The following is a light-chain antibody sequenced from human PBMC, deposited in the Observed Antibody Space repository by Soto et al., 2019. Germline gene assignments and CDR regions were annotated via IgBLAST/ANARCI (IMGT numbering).Light chain of an antibody. Sequence: DIQMTQSPSSLSASVGDRVTITCRASQGISTYLNWYQQKPGKAPKLLIYAASSLQSGVPSRFSGSGSGTDFTLTISNLQPEDFATYYCQQANSFPISFGQGTRLEIK. CDR3: QQANSFPIS. CDR1: QGISTY. CDR2: AAS. J-gene: IGKJ5*01. V-gene: IGKV1-39*01.